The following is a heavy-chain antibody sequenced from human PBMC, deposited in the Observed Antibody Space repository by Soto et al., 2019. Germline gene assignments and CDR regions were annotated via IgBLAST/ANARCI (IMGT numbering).Heavy chain of an antibody. V-gene: IGHV3-23*01. CDR1: GFTFSSYA. D-gene: IGHD2-15*01. CDR3: AKGNVVVVAAGFDY. Sequence: GGSLRLSCAASGFTFSSYAMSWVRPAPGKGLEWVSAISGSGGSTYYADSVKGRFTISRDNSKNTLYLQMNSLRAEDTAVYYCAKGNVVVVAAGFDYWGQGTLVTVSS. CDR2: ISGSGGST. J-gene: IGHJ4*02.